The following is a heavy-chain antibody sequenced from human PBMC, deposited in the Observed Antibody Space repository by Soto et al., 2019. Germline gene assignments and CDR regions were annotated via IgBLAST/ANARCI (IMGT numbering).Heavy chain of an antibody. D-gene: IGHD3-9*01. V-gene: IGHV3-13*01. CDR1: GFTFSSYD. Sequence: GGSLRLSCAASGFTFSSYDMHWVRQATGKGLEWVSAIGTAGDTYYPGSVKGRFTISRENAKNSLYLQMNSLRAEDTAVYYCARADGRYFDWLSPSYYYYGMDVWGQGTTVTVSS. J-gene: IGHJ6*02. CDR3: ARADGRYFDWLSPSYYYYGMDV. CDR2: IGTAGDT.